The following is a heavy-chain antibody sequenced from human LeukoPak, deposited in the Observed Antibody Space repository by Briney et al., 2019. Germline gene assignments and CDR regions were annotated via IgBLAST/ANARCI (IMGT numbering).Heavy chain of an antibody. CDR1: GGSISSGGYY. D-gene: IGHD6-13*01. V-gene: IGHV4-61*08. CDR3: ARGRPFRGSSWEILDY. CDR2: IYYSGST. J-gene: IGHJ4*02. Sequence: PSQTLSLTCTVSGGSISSGGYYWSWIRQHPGKGLEWIGYIYYSGSTNYNPSLKSRVTISVGTSKNQFSLKLSSVTAADTAVYYCARGRPFRGSSWEILDYWGQGTLVTVSS.